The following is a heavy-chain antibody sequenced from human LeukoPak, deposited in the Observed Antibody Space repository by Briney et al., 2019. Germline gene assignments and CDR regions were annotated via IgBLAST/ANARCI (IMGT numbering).Heavy chain of an antibody. J-gene: IGHJ4*02. V-gene: IGHV3-30*18. CDR1: EXTFSSYV. D-gene: IGHD4-23*01. CDR3: AKEHGGFQGFDL. Sequence: PGGSLRLSCVASEXTFSSYVMHWVRQAPGKGLEWVAVMSHDGNYKHYGDSVKGRFTISRDNSKNTLFLQMSSPTPEDTAVYYCAKEHGGFQGFDLWGQGTLVTISS. CDR2: MSHDGNYK.